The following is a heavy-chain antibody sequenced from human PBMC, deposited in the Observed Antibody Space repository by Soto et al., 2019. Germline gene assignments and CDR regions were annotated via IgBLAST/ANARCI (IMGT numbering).Heavy chain of an antibody. CDR3: ASSLFDALHI. J-gene: IGHJ3*02. V-gene: IGHV4-4*02. Sequence: QVQLQESGPGLVKPSGTLSLTCDVSGGSITSSKWWNWVRQPPGKGLEWIGEIYHSGSTNCNPSLKSRVTISVDKSTNQCSLKLSSVTAADTAVYYCASSLFDALHIWGQGTMVTVSS. CDR2: IYHSGST. CDR1: GGSITSSKW.